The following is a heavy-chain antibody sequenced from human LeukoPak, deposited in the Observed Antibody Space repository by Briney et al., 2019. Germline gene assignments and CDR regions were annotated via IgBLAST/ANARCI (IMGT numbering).Heavy chain of an antibody. Sequence: ETLSLTCAVYGGSFSGYYWSWIRQPPGKGLEWIGEINHSGSTNYNPSLKSRVTISVDTSKNQFSLKLSSVTAADTAVYYCARGFYYDFWSGYSLDYWGQGTLVTVSS. CDR1: GGSFSGYY. D-gene: IGHD3-3*01. J-gene: IGHJ4*02. V-gene: IGHV4-34*01. CDR2: INHSGST. CDR3: ARGFYYDFWSGYSLDY.